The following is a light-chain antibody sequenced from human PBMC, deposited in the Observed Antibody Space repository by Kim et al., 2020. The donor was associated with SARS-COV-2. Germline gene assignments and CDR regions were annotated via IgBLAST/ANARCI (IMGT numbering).Light chain of an antibody. CDR2: YDT. Sequence: SVSPGQPASIACSGDKLGNKYVSWYQQKPGQSPVLVVYYDTTRPSGIPERFSGSSSGITATLTISGTQAMDEGDYYCQAWDSYTVVFGGGTQLTVL. CDR3: QAWDSYTVV. J-gene: IGLJ3*02. CDR1: KLGNKY. V-gene: IGLV3-1*01.